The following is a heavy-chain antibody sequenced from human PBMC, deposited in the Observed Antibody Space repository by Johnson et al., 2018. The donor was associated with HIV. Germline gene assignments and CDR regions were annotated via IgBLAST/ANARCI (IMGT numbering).Heavy chain of an antibody. V-gene: IGHV3-33*01. CDR1: GLILSGYS. J-gene: IGHJ3*02. D-gene: IGHD3-10*01. Sequence: VQLVESGGGVVQPGTSLRLSCEASGLILSGYSIHCVRQAPGKGLEWVALIWPDGSNRYYADSVKGRFTISRDNSKNTLYLQMNSLRAEDTAVYYCARERGDAFDIWGQGTMVTVSS. CDR2: IWPDGSNR. CDR3: ARERGDAFDI.